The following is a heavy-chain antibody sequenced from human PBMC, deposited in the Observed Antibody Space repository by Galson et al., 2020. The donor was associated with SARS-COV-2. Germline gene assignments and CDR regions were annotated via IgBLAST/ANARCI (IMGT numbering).Heavy chain of an antibody. CDR1: GFTFDDYA. CDR3: ATLGGGEDGSGTYYYYYGMDV. V-gene: IGHV3-9*01. CDR2: ISWNSGSI. J-gene: IGHJ6*02. Sequence: GGSLRLSCAASGFTFDDYAMHWVRQAPGKGLEWVSGISWNSGSIGYADSVKGRFTISRDNAKNSLYLQMNSLRAEDTALYYCATLGGGEDGSGTYYYYYGMDVWGQGTTVTVSS. D-gene: IGHD3-10*01.